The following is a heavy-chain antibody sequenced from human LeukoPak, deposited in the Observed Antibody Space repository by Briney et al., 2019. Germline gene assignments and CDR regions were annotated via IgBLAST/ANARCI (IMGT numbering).Heavy chain of an antibody. CDR2: IYYSGST. V-gene: IGHV4-39*01. Sequence: SETLSLTCTVSGGSISSRSYYWGWIRQPPGKGLEWIGSIYYSGSTYYNPSLKSRVTISVDTSKNQFSLKLSSVTAADTAVYYCARVVPAAYFNWFDPWGQGTLVTVSS. CDR3: ARVVPAAYFNWFDP. CDR1: GGSISSRSYY. J-gene: IGHJ5*02. D-gene: IGHD2-2*01.